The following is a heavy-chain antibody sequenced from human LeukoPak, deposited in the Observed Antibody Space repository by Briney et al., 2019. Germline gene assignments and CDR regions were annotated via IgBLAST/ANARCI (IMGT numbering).Heavy chain of an antibody. CDR2: ISSSSSTI. CDR1: VFTFSSYS. Sequence: GGSLRLSCAASVFTFSSYSMNWVRQAPGKGLERVSYISSSSSTIYYADSVKGRFTISRDNAKNSLYLQMNSLRGEDTAVYDCARGPSSWYLEAVDCWGQGTLVTVSS. V-gene: IGHV3-48*04. CDR3: ARGPSSWYLEAVDC. D-gene: IGHD6-13*01. J-gene: IGHJ4*02.